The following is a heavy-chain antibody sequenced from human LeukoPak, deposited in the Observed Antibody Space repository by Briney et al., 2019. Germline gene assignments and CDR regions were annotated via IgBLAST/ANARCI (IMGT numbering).Heavy chain of an antibody. D-gene: IGHD3-3*01. J-gene: IGHJ4*02. CDR2: INHSGNT. Sequence: SETLSLTCAVYGGSFSGYYWSWIRQPPGKGLEWIGEINHSGNTNYNSSLKSRVTISIDTSKNQFSLKLTSVTAADTAVYYCARVKREKRGFCWDYWGQGTLVTVSS. CDR3: ARVKREKRGFCWDY. V-gene: IGHV4-34*01. CDR1: GGSFSGYY.